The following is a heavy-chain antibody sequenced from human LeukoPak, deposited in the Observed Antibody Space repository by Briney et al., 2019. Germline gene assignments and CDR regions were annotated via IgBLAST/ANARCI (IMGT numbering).Heavy chain of an antibody. V-gene: IGHV3-21*01. CDR1: GFTFSSYS. CDR2: ISSSSSYI. CDR3: ARGDIVVVPAATYYFDY. D-gene: IGHD2-2*01. Sequence: GGSLRLSCAASGFTFSSYSMNWVRQAPGKGLEWVSSISSSSSYIYYADSVKGRFTISRDNAKNSLYLQMNSLRAEDTAVYYCARGDIVVVPAATYYFDYWGQGTLVTVSS. J-gene: IGHJ4*02.